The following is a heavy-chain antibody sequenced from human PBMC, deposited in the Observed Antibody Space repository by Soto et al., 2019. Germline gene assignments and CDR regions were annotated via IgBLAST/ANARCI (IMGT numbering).Heavy chain of an antibody. V-gene: IGHV3-49*04. Sequence: GGSLRLSCTGSGFNFGNYALSWVRQAPGKGPEWVGFIRSETYGGTPDYAASLRGSFTISRDDSKSIAYLEINSLQTDDTAVYYCTRYYYASRRYYVYWGQG. D-gene: IGHD3-10*01. J-gene: IGHJ4*02. CDR1: GFNFGNYA. CDR2: IRSETYGGTP. CDR3: TRYYYASRRYYVY.